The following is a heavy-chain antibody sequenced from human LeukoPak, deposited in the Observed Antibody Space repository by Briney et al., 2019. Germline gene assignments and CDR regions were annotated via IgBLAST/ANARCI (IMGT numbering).Heavy chain of an antibody. D-gene: IGHD1-1*01. Sequence: PGGSLRLSCAGSGLTFSSYDMHWVRQVPGRGLEWVSAIGTVADTYYPDSVKGRFTISRENAKNSLYLQMNSLRVGDTAVYYCARAGSGNRWANYGMDAWGQGTTVIVSS. CDR2: IGTVADT. CDR1: GLTFSSYD. J-gene: IGHJ6*02. CDR3: ARAGSGNRWANYGMDA. V-gene: IGHV3-13*01.